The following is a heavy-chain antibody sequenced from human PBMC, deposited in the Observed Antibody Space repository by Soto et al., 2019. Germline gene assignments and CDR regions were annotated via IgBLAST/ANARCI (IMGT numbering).Heavy chain of an antibody. CDR2: IYHSGST. J-gene: IGHJ5*02. CDR1: GGSISSGGYS. CDR3: ARAPGP. V-gene: IGHV4-30-2*01. Sequence: QLQLQESGSGLVKPSQTLSLTCAVSGGSISSGGYSWSWIRQPPGKGLEWIGYIYHSGSTYYNPSLNGRVTISVDRSATRLSPKLRSVTAAYTAVYYRARAPGPWGQATLVTVSS.